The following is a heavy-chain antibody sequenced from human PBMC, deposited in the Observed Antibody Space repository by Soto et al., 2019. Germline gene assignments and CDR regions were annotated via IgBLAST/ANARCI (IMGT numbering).Heavy chain of an antibody. CDR1: GYSFTSYW. V-gene: IGHV5-51*01. D-gene: IGHD3-10*01. CDR3: ARHNINYYGTYDAFAI. Sequence: GESLKISCKGSGYSFTSYWIGWVRQMPGKGLEWMGIIYPGDSDTRYSPSFQGQVTISADKSISTAYLQWSSLKASDTAMYYCARHNINYYGTYDAFAIWGQGTMVTVSS. CDR2: IYPGDSDT. J-gene: IGHJ3*02.